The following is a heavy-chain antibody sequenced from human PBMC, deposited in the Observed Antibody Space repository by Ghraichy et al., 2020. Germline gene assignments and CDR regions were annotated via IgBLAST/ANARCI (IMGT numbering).Heavy chain of an antibody. D-gene: IGHD3-10*01. CDR1: GGTFSSYA. V-gene: IGHV1-69*04. CDR3: AREGAGAQGDFYYGMDV. J-gene: IGHJ6*02. CDR2: LIPNIGIT. Sequence: SVKVSCKASGGTFSSYAISWVRQAHGQGFEWVGRLIPNIGITNYAQKLKGRVMVTADRSTSTAYMELSRLRSDDTAAYYCAREGAGAQGDFYYGMDVWGQGTTVTVSS.